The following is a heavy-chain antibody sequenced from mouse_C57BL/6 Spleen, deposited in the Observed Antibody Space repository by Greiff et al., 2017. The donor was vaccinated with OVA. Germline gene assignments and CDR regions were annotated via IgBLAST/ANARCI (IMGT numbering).Heavy chain of an antibody. CDR1: GFTFSDFY. J-gene: IGHJ1*03. CDR3: AREYYGSSYDWYFDV. Sequence: EVMLVESGGGLVQSGRSLRLSCATSGFTFSDFYMEWVRQAPGKGLEWIAASRNKANDYTTEYSSSVKGRFIVSRDTSQSILYLQMNALRAEDTAIYYCAREYYGSSYDWYFDVWGTGTTVTVSS. CDR2: SRNKANDYTT. V-gene: IGHV7-1*01. D-gene: IGHD1-1*01.